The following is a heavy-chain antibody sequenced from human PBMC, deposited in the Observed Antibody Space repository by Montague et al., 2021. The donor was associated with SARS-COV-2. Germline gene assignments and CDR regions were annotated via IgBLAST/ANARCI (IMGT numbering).Heavy chain of an antibody. CDR3: TQERGPGRTTWHYFDY. Sequence: CAISGDSVSSNIAAWNWIRQSPSRGLEWLGGTYYRSKWYNDYAVSVRSRITISPDTSKNQFSLQLNFVTPEDTAVYYCTQERGPGRTTWHYFDYWGQGTLVTVSS. V-gene: IGHV6-1*01. CDR2: TYYRSKWYN. CDR1: GDSVSSNIAA. J-gene: IGHJ4*02. D-gene: IGHD1-14*01.